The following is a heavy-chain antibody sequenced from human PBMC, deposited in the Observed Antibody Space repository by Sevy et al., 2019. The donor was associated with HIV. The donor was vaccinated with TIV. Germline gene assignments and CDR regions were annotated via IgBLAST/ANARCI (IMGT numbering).Heavy chain of an antibody. J-gene: IGHJ4*02. D-gene: IGHD4-17*01. CDR1: GFILGYYA. Sequence: GGSLRLSCTASGFILGYYAMHWVRQAPGKGLEWVAVSSYDGGNIYYADSVQGRFTVSRDNSKNTLYLQMNSLRPEDMAMYYCARDFYEFGDPRGLDYWGQGVLVTVS. CDR3: ARDFYEFGDPRGLDY. V-gene: IGHV3-30-3*01. CDR2: SSYDGGNI.